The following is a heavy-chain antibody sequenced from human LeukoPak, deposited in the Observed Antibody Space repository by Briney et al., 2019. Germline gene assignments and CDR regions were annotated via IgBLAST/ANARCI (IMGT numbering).Heavy chain of an antibody. CDR3: ASRQLRLGELSPLDP. CDR1: GFTFSSYS. Sequence: GGSLRLSCAASGFTFSSYSMNWVRQAPGKGLEWVSSISSSSSYIYYADSVKGRFTISRDNAKNSLYLQMNSLRAEDTAVYYCASRQLRLGELSPLDPWGQGTLVTVSS. J-gene: IGHJ5*02. CDR2: ISSSSSYI. D-gene: IGHD3-16*02. V-gene: IGHV3-21*01.